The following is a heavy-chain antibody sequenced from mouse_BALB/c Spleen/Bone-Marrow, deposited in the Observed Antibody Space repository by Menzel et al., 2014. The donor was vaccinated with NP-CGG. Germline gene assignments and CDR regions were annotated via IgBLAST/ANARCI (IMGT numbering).Heavy chain of an antibody. J-gene: IGHJ2*01. CDR1: GNTFTSYT. D-gene: IGHD1-1*01. CDR2: INPSSGYT. Sequence: QVQLQQSGAELARPGASVKMSCRASGNTFTSYTMHWVKQRPGQGLEWIGYINPSSGYTNYNQKFKDKATLTADKSSSTAYMQLSSLTSEDSAVYYCARSGRLLRDPYFDYGGQGTTLTVSS. CDR3: ARSGRLLRDPYFDY. V-gene: IGHV1-4*01.